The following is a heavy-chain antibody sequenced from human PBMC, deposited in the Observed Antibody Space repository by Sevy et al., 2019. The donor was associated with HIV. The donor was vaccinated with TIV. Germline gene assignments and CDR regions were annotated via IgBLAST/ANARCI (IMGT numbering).Heavy chain of an antibody. CDR1: GYTLTELS. Sequence: ASVKVSCKVSGYTLTELSMHWVRQAPGKGLEWMGGFDPEDGETIYAQKFQGRVTMPEDTSTDTAYMELSSLRSEDTAVYYCATGEAAAGTGSPSWGQGTLVTVSS. CDR2: FDPEDGET. CDR3: ATGEAAAGTGSPS. D-gene: IGHD6-13*01. V-gene: IGHV1-24*01. J-gene: IGHJ5*02.